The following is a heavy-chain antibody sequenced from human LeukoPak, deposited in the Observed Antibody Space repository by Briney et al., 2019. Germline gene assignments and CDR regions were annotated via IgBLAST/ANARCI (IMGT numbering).Heavy chain of an antibody. J-gene: IGHJ4*02. D-gene: IGHD3-3*01. CDR3: AREDDFWSGPFDY. V-gene: IGHV3-7*01. Sequence: GGSLRLSCAASGFTFSSYWMSWVRQAPGKGLEWVANIKQDGSEKYYVDSVKGRFTISRDNAKNSLYLQMNSLRAKDTAVYYCAREDDFWSGPFDYWGQGVLVTVSS. CDR1: GFTFSSYW. CDR2: IKQDGSEK.